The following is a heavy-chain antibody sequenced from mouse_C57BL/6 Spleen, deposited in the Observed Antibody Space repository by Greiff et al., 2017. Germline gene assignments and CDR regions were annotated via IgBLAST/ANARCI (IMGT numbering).Heavy chain of an antibody. CDR3: ARSGYDGTTGAY. Sequence: VQLVESGPELVKPGASVKISCKASGYAFSSSWMNWVKQRPGKGLEWIGRIYPGDGDTNYNGKFKGKATLTADKSSSTAYMQLSSLTSEDSAVYFCARSGYDGTTGAYWGQGTLVTVSA. CDR2: IYPGDGDT. D-gene: IGHD2-3*01. J-gene: IGHJ3*01. CDR1: GYAFSSSW. V-gene: IGHV1-82*01.